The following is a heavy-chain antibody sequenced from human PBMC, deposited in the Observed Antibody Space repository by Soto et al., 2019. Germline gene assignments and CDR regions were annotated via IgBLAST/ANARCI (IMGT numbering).Heavy chain of an antibody. Sequence: SETLSLTCTVSGGSISSSSYYWGWIRQPPGKGLEWIGSIYYSGSTYYNPSLKSRVTISVDTSKNQFSLKLSSVTAADTAVYYCARQSGYYGSERRRPRLDYWGQGTLVTVS. D-gene: IGHD3-10*01. CDR2: IYYSGST. V-gene: IGHV4-39*01. J-gene: IGHJ4*02. CDR1: GGSISSSSYY. CDR3: ARQSGYYGSERRRPRLDY.